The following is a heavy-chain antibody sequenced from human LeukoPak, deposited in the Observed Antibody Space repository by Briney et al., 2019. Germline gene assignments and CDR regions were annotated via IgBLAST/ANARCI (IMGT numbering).Heavy chain of an antibody. CDR2: IKQDGSEK. CDR3: ARGRWAPFDC. J-gene: IGHJ4*02. D-gene: IGHD6-13*01. CDR1: GFTFSTYW. Sequence: GGSLGLSCAASGFTFSTYWMHWVRQAPGKGLEWVANIKQDGSEKNYVASVKGRFTISRDNAKNSLYLQMNSLRAEDTALYYCARGRWAPFDCWGQGTLVTVSS. V-gene: IGHV3-7*01.